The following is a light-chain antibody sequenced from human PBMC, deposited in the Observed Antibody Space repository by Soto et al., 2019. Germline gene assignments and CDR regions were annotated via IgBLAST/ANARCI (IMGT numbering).Light chain of an antibody. CDR1: QSVSSY. CDR3: QQRDKWLRT. Sequence: EIVLTQSPATLSLSPGERATLSCRASQSVSSYLAWYQHKPGQAPRLLIYGASNRATDIPARFSGRGSGTDFTLTISSLESGDSAIYYCQQRDKWLRTFGQGTKLEIK. J-gene: IGKJ2*01. CDR2: GAS. V-gene: IGKV3-11*01.